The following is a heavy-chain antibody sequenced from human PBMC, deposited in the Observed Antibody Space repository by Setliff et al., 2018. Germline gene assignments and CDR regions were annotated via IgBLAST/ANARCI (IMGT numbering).Heavy chain of an antibody. CDR2: ISASGGYA. J-gene: IGHJ5*01. V-gene: IGHV1-18*01. D-gene: IGHD2-15*01. CDR3: ARHGYCSGGSCDELDS. Sequence: GASVKVSCKASGYTFTSYGVSWVRQAPGQGLEWMGWISASGGYANYAQKFQGRVTMTRDTSTSTVYMELSSLKASDTAMYYCARHGYCSGGSCDELDSWGQGTLVTVSS. CDR1: GYTFTSYG.